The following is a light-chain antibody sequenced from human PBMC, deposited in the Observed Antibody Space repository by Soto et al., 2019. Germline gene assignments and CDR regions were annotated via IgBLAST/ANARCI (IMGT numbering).Light chain of an antibody. Sequence: IRLSQSAGTLSLSPGERATLSCRTSQSVSNNYLAWYQQKPGQAPRLLIYDASNRATGIPARFSGSGSGTDFTLTISSLEPEDFAVYYCQQRSNWPPITFGQGTRLEIK. CDR1: QSVSNNY. J-gene: IGKJ5*01. CDR3: QQRSNWPPIT. V-gene: IGKV3-11*01. CDR2: DAS.